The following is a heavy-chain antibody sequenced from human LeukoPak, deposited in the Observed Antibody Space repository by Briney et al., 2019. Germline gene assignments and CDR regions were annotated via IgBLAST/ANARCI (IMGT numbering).Heavy chain of an antibody. J-gene: IGHJ6*02. D-gene: IGHD5-18*01. Sequence: ASVKVSCKASGYTFTSYDINWVRQATGQGLEWMGWMNPNSGNTGYAQKFQGRVTMTRNTSISTAYMEPSSLRSEDTAVYYCARELTAMVDYYGMDVWGQGTTVTVSS. CDR2: MNPNSGNT. CDR3: ARELTAMVDYYGMDV. V-gene: IGHV1-8*01. CDR1: GYTFTSYD.